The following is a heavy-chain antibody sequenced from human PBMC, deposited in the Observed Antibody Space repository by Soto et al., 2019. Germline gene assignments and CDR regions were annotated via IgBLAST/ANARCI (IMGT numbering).Heavy chain of an antibody. CDR1: GGSISSGGYY. Sequence: QVQLQESGPGLVKPSQTLSLTCTVSGGSISSGGYYWSWIRQHPGKGLEWIGYIYYSGSTYYNPSLKSRVTISVDTSKNQFSLKRSFVTAADTAVYYCARTSCSGGSCYKIDYWGQGTLVTVSS. CDR2: IYYSGST. V-gene: IGHV4-31*03. D-gene: IGHD2-15*01. J-gene: IGHJ4*02. CDR3: ARTSCSGGSCYKIDY.